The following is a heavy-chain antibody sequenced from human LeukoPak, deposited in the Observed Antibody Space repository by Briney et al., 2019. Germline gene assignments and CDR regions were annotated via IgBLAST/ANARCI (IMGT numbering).Heavy chain of an antibody. CDR3: AKDHLPKTAVTSPFDY. CDR2: LSYDGSNK. CDR1: GFTFSSYA. J-gene: IGHJ4*02. D-gene: IGHD4-17*01. V-gene: IGHV3-30-3*01. Sequence: GGSLRLSCAASGFTFSSYAMHWVRQAPGKGLEWAAVLSYDGSNKWYADSVKGRFTISRDNSKNMVYLQMNSLRAEDTAVYYCAKDHLPKTAVTSPFDYWGQGTLVTVSS.